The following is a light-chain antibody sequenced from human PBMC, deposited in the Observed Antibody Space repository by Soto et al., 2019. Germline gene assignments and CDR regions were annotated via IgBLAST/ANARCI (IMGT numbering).Light chain of an antibody. V-gene: IGKV3-15*01. Sequence: EIVITQSPATLSVSPGERATLSCRASQSVSSNLAWYQQKPGQAPRLLIYGASTRATGIPARFSGSGSGTEFTLTISSLQSEDFAVYFCQQYNYWPRTFGQGTKVDIK. J-gene: IGKJ1*01. CDR2: GAS. CDR3: QQYNYWPRT. CDR1: QSVSSN.